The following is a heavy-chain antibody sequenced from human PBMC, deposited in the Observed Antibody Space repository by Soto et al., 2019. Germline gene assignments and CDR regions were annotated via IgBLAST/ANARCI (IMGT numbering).Heavy chain of an antibody. CDR2: ISAYNGNT. CDR3: ARGVNDYGDSGEIDAFDI. V-gene: IGHV1-18*01. J-gene: IGHJ3*02. Sequence: QVQLVQSGAEVKKPGASVKVSCKASGYTFTSYGISWVRQAPGQGLEWMGWISAYNGNTNYAQKLQGRVTMTTDTSTSTAYMELRSLRSDDTAVYYCARGVNDYGDSGEIDAFDIWGQGTMVTVSS. D-gene: IGHD4-17*01. CDR1: GYTFTSYG.